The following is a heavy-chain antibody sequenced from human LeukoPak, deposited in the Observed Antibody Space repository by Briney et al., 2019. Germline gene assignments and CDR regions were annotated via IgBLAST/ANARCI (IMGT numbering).Heavy chain of an antibody. D-gene: IGHD3-10*01. CDR2: ISYDGSNK. Sequence: PGGSLRLSCAASGFTFSSYAMHWVRQAPGKGLEWVAVISYDGSNKYYADSVKGRFTISRDNSKNTLYLQVNSLRAEDTAVYYCARDRDTMVQDYWGQGTLVTVSS. CDR3: ARDRDTMVQDY. J-gene: IGHJ4*02. V-gene: IGHV3-30-3*01. CDR1: GFTFSSYA.